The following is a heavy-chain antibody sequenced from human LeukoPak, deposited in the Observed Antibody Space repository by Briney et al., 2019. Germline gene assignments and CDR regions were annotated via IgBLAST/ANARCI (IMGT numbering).Heavy chain of an antibody. V-gene: IGHV4-59*01. J-gene: IGHJ4*02. CDR1: GGSISSYY. CDR3: ASSGGCSSTSCYRGYFDY. Sequence: PSETLSLTCTVAGGSISSYYWSWIRQPPGKGLEWIGYIYYSGSTNYNPSLKSRVTISVDTSKNQFSLKLSSVTAADTAVYYCASSGGCSSTSCYRGYFDYWGQGTLVTVSS. D-gene: IGHD2-2*02. CDR2: IYYSGST.